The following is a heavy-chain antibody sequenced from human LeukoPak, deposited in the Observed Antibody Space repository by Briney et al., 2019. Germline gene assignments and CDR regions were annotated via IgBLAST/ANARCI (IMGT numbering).Heavy chain of an antibody. CDR3: ARYRSAFDI. CDR2: ISSSSTI. J-gene: IGHJ3*02. D-gene: IGHD3-16*02. V-gene: IGHV3-48*01. CDR1: GFTFSSYS. Sequence: GGSLRLSCAASGFTFSSYSMNWVRQAPGKGLEWVSYISSSSTIYYADSVKGRFTISRDNAKNSLYLQMSSLRAEDTAVYYCARYRSAFDIWGQGTMVTVSS.